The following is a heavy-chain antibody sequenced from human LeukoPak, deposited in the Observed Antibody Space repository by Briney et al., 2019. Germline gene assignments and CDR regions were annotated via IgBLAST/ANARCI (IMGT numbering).Heavy chain of an antibody. V-gene: IGHV3-74*01. J-gene: IGHJ4*02. D-gene: IGHD2-2*01. CDR3: ASRACSSTSCYYY. CDR2: INTDGSST. CDR1: GFTFSTYW. Sequence: GGSLRLSCAASGFTFSTYWMHWVRQAPGKGLVWVSRINTDGSSTDYADSVKGRFTISRDNAKNTLYLQMSSLRAEDTAVYYCASRACSSTSCYYYWGQGTLVTVSS.